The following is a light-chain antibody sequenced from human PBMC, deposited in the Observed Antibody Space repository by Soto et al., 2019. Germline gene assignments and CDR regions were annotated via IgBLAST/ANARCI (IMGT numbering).Light chain of an antibody. CDR1: SSDVGGYNY. CDR3: SSYTSRSTLV. Sequence: QSVLTQPPSASGSPGQSVTISCAGTSSDVGGYNYVSWYQQHPGKAPKLMIYEVTNRPSGVSNRFSGSKSGNTASLTISGLQAEDEADYYCSSYTSRSTLVFGTGTKGTVL. J-gene: IGLJ1*01. V-gene: IGLV2-14*01. CDR2: EVT.